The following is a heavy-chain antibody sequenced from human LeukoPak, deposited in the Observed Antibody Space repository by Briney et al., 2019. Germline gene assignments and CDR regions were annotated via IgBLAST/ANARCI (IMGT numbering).Heavy chain of an antibody. CDR1: RFTFSNYG. CDR2: IWNDGSKE. CDR3: ARDWSSTSCYDGCTCYSEDY. Sequence: GGSLRLSCAPSRFTFSNYGMHWVRQAPGKGLERGATIWNDGSKEYYGGSVKGRFTISGDNSKNTLYLQMNSLRAEDTDVYYCARDWSSTSCYDGCTCYSEDYWGQGTLVTVSS. J-gene: IGHJ4*02. V-gene: IGHV3-33*01. D-gene: IGHD2-2*01.